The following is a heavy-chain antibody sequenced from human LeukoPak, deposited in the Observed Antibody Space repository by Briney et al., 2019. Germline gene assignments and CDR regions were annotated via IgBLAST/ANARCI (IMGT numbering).Heavy chain of an antibody. D-gene: IGHD2-2*01. CDR3: ARVTPFDIVVLPADSGPFDI. J-gene: IGHJ3*02. CDR2: IIPIFGTA. V-gene: IGHV1-69*13. Sequence: SVKVSCKASGGTFSSYAISWVRQAPGQGLEWMGGIIPIFGTANYAQKFQGRVTITADESTSTAYMELSSLRSEDTAVYYCARVTPFDIVVLPADSGPFDIWGQGTMVTVSS. CDR1: GGTFSSYA.